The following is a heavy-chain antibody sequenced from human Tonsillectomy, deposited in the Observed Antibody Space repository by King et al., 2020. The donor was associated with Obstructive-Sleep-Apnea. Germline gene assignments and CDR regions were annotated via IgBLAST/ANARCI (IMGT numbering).Heavy chain of an antibody. CDR1: GYSFAEHG. CDR2: ISAYSGNT. CDR3: ARDPNIVFVPAAMDYEY. D-gene: IGHD2-2*01. Sequence: QLVQSGDEVKKPGASVKVSCKASGYSFAEHGITWVRQAPGQGPEWMGWISAYSGNTKYAQKLQGRVTMTTDTSTSTAYMELRSLRSDDTAVYFCARDPNIVFVPAAMDYEYWGQGTLVVVSS. J-gene: IGHJ4*02. V-gene: IGHV1-18*01.